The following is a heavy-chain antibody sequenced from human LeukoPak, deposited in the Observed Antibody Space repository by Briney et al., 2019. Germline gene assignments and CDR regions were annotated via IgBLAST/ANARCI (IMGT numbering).Heavy chain of an antibody. J-gene: IGHJ3*02. CDR2: IYPNDSDT. D-gene: IGHD3-22*01. CDR3: ARLTVRGYYDSSGYPSDAFDI. CDR1: GYSFTNYW. V-gene: IGHV5-51*01. Sequence: GESLKISCKGSGYSFTNYWIGWVRQMPGKGLEWMGIIYPNDSDTRYSPSFQGQVTISADKSISTAYLQWSSLKASDTAMYYCARLTVRGYYDSSGYPSDAFDIWGQGTMVTVSS.